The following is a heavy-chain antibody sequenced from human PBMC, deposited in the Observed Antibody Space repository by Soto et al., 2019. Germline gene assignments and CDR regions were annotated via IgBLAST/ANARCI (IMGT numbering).Heavy chain of an antibody. CDR2: IVPIVDTS. J-gene: IGHJ4*02. CDR3: VRVVAIPGYPDN. Sequence: QVQLVQSGAEVRQPASSVKVSCKTSGGTFSSYAISWVRQAPGQGLEWMGGIVPIVDTSTYAQKFQGRVTITADDSTSTAYMELSSLSSDDTAIYYCVRVVAIPGYPDNWGQGTLVTVSS. D-gene: IGHD5-12*01. CDR1: GGTFSSYA. V-gene: IGHV1-69*12.